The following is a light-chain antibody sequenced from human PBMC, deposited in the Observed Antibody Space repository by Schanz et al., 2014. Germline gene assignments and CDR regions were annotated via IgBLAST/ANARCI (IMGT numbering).Light chain of an antibody. CDR3: SSYAGSNTVSV. Sequence: QSALTQPPSVSGSPGQSVTISCTGTSSDIGAHNYVSWYQQHPGKAPKLIVYDVHDRPSGVSYRFSGSKSGYTASLSVSGLQAEDEADYYCSSYAGSNTVSVFGTGTKLTVL. CDR1: SSDIGAHNY. J-gene: IGLJ1*01. V-gene: IGLV2-8*01. CDR2: DVH.